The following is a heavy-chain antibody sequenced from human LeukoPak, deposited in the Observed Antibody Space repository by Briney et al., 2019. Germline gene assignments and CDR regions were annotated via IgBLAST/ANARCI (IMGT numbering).Heavy chain of an antibody. V-gene: IGHV4-39*07. CDR1: GGSISSSSYY. CDR2: IYYSGST. J-gene: IGHJ5*02. CDR3: ARSRIAAAGTDNWFDP. Sequence: SETLSLTCTVSGGSISSSSYYWGWIRQPPGKGLEWIGSIYYSGSTYYNPSLKSRVTISVDTSKNQFSLKLSSVTAADTAVYYCARSRIAAAGTDNWFDPWGQGTLVTVSS. D-gene: IGHD6-13*01.